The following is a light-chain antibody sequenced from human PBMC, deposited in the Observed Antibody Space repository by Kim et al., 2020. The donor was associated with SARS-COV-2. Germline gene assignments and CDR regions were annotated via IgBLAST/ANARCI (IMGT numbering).Light chain of an antibody. CDR3: PQRNNCPLT. CDR2: DAS. J-gene: IGKJ4*01. Sequence: EIVLTQSPATLSLSPGERATLSCRASQSVSSYLIWYQQKPGQAPRLLIYDASNRATGIPARFSGSGSGTDFTLTISSLEPEDFAVYYCPQRNNCPLTYGGATTLDI. V-gene: IGKV3-11*01. CDR1: QSVSSY.